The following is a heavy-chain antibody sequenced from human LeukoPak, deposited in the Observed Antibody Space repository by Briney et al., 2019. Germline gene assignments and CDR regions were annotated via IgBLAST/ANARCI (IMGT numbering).Heavy chain of an antibody. J-gene: IGHJ6*02. CDR3: SGGLVVPAAQPTEDYYGMDV. V-gene: IGHV3-15*01. CDR2: IKSKTDGGTT. CDR1: GFAFSNAW. Sequence: GGSLRLSCAASGFAFSNAWMSWVRQAPGKGLEWVGRIKSKTDGGTTDYAAPVKGRFTISRDDSKNTLYLQMNSLKTEDTAVYYCSGGLVVPAAQPTEDYYGMDVWGQGTTVTVSS. D-gene: IGHD2-2*01.